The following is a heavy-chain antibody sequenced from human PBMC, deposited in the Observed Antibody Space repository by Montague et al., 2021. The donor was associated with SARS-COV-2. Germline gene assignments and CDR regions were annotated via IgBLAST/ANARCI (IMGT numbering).Heavy chain of an antibody. CDR1: GASISTGIYY. D-gene: IGHD1-26*01. V-gene: IGHV4-61*02. CDR2: IRTTGHT. Sequence: TLSLTCTVSGASISTGIYYWSWIRQPAGKGLEWIGRIRTTGHTDYNSSLESRVFMSVDTSTNQFSLSLTSMTAADTAVYFCARFGSGTLEFDLWGQGTLVTVSS. J-gene: IGHJ4*02. CDR3: ARFGSGTLEFDL.